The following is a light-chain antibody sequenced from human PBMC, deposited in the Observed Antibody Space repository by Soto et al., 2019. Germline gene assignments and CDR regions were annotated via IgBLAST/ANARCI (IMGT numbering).Light chain of an antibody. CDR3: QQYNDWPLP. V-gene: IGKV3-15*01. J-gene: IGKJ1*01. Sequence: IVLTLSPFTLSVSPRERVALSCRASQSVSSNLAWYQQKPGQAPSLLIYGAFTRATGIPARFSGTGSGTEFTLTISSLQSEDFALYYCQQYNDWPLPFGQRSKVEIK. CDR2: GAF. CDR1: QSVSSN.